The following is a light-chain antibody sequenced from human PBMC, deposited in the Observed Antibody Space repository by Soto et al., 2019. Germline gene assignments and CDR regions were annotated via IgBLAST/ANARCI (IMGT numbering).Light chain of an antibody. Sequence: EIVLTQSPGTLSLSPGERATLSCRASQTVSSRYLAWYQQKPGQAPRLLIYEASRRATGIPDRFSGSGSGTDFTLTISRLEPEDFAVYYCQRYGSSPMYTFGQGTKPEIK. J-gene: IGKJ2*01. V-gene: IGKV3-20*01. CDR3: QRYGSSPMYT. CDR2: EAS. CDR1: QTVSSRY.